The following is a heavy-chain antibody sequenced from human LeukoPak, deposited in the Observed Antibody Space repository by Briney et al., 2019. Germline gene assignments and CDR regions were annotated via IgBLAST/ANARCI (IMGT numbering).Heavy chain of an antibody. D-gene: IGHD2-2*01. CDR1: GFTFSSFG. V-gene: IGHV3-48*04. Sequence: GGSLRLSCAASGFTFSSFGMHWVRQAPGKGLEWVSYISSSGSTIYYADSVKGRFTISRDNAKNSLYLQMNSLRAEDTAVYYCARSVVVPAASYYYMDVWGKGTRSPSP. J-gene: IGHJ6*03. CDR2: ISSSGSTI. CDR3: ARSVVVPAASYYYMDV.